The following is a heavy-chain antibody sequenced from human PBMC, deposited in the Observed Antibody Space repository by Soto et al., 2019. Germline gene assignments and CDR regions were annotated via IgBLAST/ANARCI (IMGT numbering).Heavy chain of an antibody. CDR1: GFTFTSSA. D-gene: IGHD4-17*01. J-gene: IGHJ4*02. Sequence: ASVKVSCKASGFTFTSSAVQWVRQARGQRLEWIGWIVVGSGSTRYEQKFQDRVTMTRDTSTSTVYMELSSLRSEDTAVYYCARAVSTKTAPIDYWGQGTLVTVSS. V-gene: IGHV1-58*01. CDR3: ARAVSTKTAPIDY. CDR2: IVVGSGST.